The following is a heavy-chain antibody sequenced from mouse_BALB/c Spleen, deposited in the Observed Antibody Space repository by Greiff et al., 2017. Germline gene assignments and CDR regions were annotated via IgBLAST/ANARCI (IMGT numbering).Heavy chain of an antibody. D-gene: IGHD1-2*01. CDR3: ARDRGGSGSYFDY. CDR2: ISNLAYSI. J-gene: IGHJ2*01. V-gene: IGHV5-15*02. CDR1: GFTFSDYG. Sequence: EVMLVESGGGLVQPGGSRKLSCAASGFTFSDYGMAWVRQAPGKGPEWVAFISNLAYSIYYADTVTGRFTISRENAKNTLYLEMSSLRSEDTAMYYCARDRGGSGSYFDYWGQGTTLTVSS.